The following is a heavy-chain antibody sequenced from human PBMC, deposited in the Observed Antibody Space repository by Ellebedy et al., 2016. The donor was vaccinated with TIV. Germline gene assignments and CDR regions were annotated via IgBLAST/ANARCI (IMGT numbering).Heavy chain of an antibody. J-gene: IGHJ5*02. CDR3: TRDWPYYDSGTVKGWFDA. CDR2: ISAHNGNT. CDR1: VYTFTNYG. D-gene: IGHD3-16*01. V-gene: IGHV1-18*04. Sequence: AASVKVSCQASVYTFTNYGITWARQAPGQGLEWMGWISAHNGNTIYAQKFQGRVTMTTDTPTSTAYMEMRSLRSDHTAQFYCTRDWPYYDSGTVKGWFDAWGQGTLVTVSS.